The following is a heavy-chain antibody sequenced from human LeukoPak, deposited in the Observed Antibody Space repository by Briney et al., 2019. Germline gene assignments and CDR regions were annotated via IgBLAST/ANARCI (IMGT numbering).Heavy chain of an antibody. V-gene: IGHV4-39*01. CDR3: VRLPTGYPNWFDP. CDR1: GGSISSSSSY. D-gene: IGHD3-9*01. Sequence: PSETLSLTRTVSGGSISSSSSYWGWIRQPPGKGLEWIGNIFYSGTTYYNPSLKSRVTISLDTSKNQFSLRLSSVTAADTAFYYCVRLPTGYPNWFDPWGQGTLVTVSS. J-gene: IGHJ5*02. CDR2: IFYSGTT.